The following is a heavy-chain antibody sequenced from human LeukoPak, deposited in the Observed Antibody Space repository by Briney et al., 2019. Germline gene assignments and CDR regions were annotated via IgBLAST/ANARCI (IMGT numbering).Heavy chain of an antibody. CDR3: ARDMYNWNDGGYFDY. Sequence: ASVKVSCKASGGTFSSYAISWVRQAPGQGLEWMGRIIPILGIANYAQKFQGRVTITADKSTSTAYMELSSLRSEDTAVYYCARDMYNWNDGGYFDYWGQGTLVTVSS. D-gene: IGHD1-20*01. CDR1: GGTFSSYA. V-gene: IGHV1-69*04. CDR2: IIPILGIA. J-gene: IGHJ4*02.